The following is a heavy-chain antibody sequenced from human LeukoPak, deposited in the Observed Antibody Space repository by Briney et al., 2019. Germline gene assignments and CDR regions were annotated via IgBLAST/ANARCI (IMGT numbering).Heavy chain of an antibody. CDR1: GYSFTSNY. CDR2: INPSGGST. V-gene: IGHV1-46*01. CDR3: NLWFGENDAFDI. D-gene: IGHD3-10*01. J-gene: IGHJ3*02. Sequence: ASVKVSCKASGYSFTSNYIHWVRQAPGQGLEWMGIINPSGGSTSYAQKFQGRVTMTRDTSTSTVYMELSSLRSEDTAVYYCNLWFGENDAFDIWGQGTMVTVSS.